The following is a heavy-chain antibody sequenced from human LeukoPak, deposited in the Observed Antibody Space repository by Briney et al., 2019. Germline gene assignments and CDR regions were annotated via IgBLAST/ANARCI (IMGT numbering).Heavy chain of an antibody. J-gene: IGHJ5*02. D-gene: IGHD3-3*01. CDR2: ISAYNGNT. CDR1: GYTFTSYG. V-gene: IGHV1-18*01. CDR3: ARDGGYDFWSGYHRPNWFHP. Sequence: ASVKVSCEASGYTFTSYGISWVRQAPGQGLEWMGWISAYNGNTNYAQKLQGRVTMTTDTSTSTAYMELRSLRSDDTAVCYCARDGGYDFWSGYHRPNWFHPWGQGTLVTVSS.